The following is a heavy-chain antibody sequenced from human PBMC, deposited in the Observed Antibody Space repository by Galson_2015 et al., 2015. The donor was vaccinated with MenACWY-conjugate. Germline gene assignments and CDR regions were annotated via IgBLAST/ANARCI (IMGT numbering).Heavy chain of an antibody. V-gene: IGHV3-53*01. D-gene: IGHD2-21*02. CDR1: GLIVSSNY. J-gene: IGHJ4*02. CDR2: IYSGGGSI. CDR3: ARERVTQALDY. Sequence: SLRLSCAVSGLIVSSNYMNWVRQAPGKGLEWVSVIYSGGGSIIYADSVKGRFTISRDESKNTVYLQMKSLRAEDTAIYYLARERVTQALDYWGQGTLVTVSS.